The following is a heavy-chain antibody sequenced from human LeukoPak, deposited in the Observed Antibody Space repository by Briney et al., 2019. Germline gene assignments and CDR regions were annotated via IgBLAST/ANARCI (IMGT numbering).Heavy chain of an antibody. D-gene: IGHD6-19*01. CDR3: TREYGGWSSYY. CDR2: ISYDGSNK. V-gene: IGHV3-30*03. J-gene: IGHJ4*02. Sequence: GGSLRLSCAASGFTFSSYGMHWVRQAPGKGLEWVAVISYDGSNKYYADSVKGRFTISRDNSKNTLYLQMNSLRAEDTAVYYYTREYGGWSSYYWGQGTLVTVSS. CDR1: GFTFSSYG.